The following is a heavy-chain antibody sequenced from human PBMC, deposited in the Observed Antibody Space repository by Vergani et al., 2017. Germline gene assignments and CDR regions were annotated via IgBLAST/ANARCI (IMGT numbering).Heavy chain of an antibody. Sequence: QVQLQESGPGLVKPSETLSLTCAVSGYSISSGYYWGWIRQPPGKGLEWIGSIYHSGSTYYTPSLKRRVIISVDTSKNQFSLKLSSVTAAATAVYYCGTYLDTDMVTMAPGRGNWYFDLWSRGTLVTVSS. CDR2: IYHSGST. CDR1: GYSISSGYY. D-gene: IGHD5-18*01. CDR3: GTYLDTDMVTMAPGRGNWYFDL. J-gene: IGHJ2*01. V-gene: IGHV4-38-2*01.